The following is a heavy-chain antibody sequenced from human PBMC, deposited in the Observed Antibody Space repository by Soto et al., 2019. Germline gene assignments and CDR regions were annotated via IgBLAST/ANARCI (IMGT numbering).Heavy chain of an antibody. CDR2: ISAYNGNT. V-gene: IGHV1-18*04. CDR1: GYTFTSYG. Sequence: QVQLVQSGAEVKKPGASVKVSCKASGYTFTSYGISWVRQAPGQGLEWMGWISAYNGNTNYAQKLQGRVTMTTDTYTSTAYMELRSLRSDDTAVYSCARVPVLLLFGEPPSGWFDPWGQGTLVTVSS. J-gene: IGHJ5*02. D-gene: IGHD3-10*01. CDR3: ARVPVLLLFGEPPSGWFDP.